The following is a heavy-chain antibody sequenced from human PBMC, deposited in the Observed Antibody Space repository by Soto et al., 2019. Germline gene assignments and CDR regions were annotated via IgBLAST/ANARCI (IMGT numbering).Heavy chain of an antibody. D-gene: IGHD3-10*01. J-gene: IGHJ4*02. Sequence: EVQLVESGGGLVKPGGSLRLSCAASGFTFSSYSMNWVRQAPGKGLEWVSSISSSSSYIYYADSVKGRFTISRDNAKNSLYLQVNSLRADDTAVYYCARNGSGNYYHFDYWGQGTLVTVSS. CDR2: ISSSSSYI. CDR3: ARNGSGNYYHFDY. CDR1: GFTFSSYS. V-gene: IGHV3-21*01.